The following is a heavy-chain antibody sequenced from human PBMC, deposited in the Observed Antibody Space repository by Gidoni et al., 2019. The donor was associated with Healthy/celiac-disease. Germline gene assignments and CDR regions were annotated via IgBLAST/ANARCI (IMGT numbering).Heavy chain of an antibody. CDR1: GFTFSSYA. V-gene: IGHV3-30-3*01. CDR2: IAYDGSNK. J-gene: IGHJ6*02. D-gene: IGHD6-13*01. Sequence: LSCAASGFTFSSYAMHWVRQAPGKGLEWVAVIAYDGSNKYYADSVKGRFTISRDNSKNTLYLQMNSLRAEDTAVYYCARGIAYYYYYGMDVWGQGTTVTVSS. CDR3: ARGIAYYYYYGMDV.